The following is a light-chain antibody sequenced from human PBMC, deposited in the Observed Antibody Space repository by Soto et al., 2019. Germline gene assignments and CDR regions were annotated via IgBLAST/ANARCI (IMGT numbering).Light chain of an antibody. CDR2: GAS. CDR3: QQRSNWPSIT. Sequence: IVMPQSPSTLSVSPGERSTLSCRASQSVSSNLAWYQQKPGQAPRLPIYGASTRATGIPARFSGSGSGTDFTLTISSLEPEDFAVYYCQQRSNWPSITFGQGTRLEIK. V-gene: IGKV3-11*01. CDR1: QSVSSN. J-gene: IGKJ5*01.